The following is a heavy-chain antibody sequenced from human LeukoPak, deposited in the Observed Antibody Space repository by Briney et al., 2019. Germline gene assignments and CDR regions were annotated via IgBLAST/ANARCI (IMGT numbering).Heavy chain of an antibody. V-gene: IGHV4-59*08. CDR2: IYYSGST. CDR1: GGSISSYY. J-gene: IGHJ5*02. CDR3: ARARLLWFGESLNWFDP. Sequence: ASETLSLTCTVSGGSISSYYWSWIRQPPGKGLEWIGYIYYSGSTNYNPSLKSRVTISVDTSKNQFSLKLSSVTTADTAVYYCARARLLWFGESLNWFDPWGQGTLVTVSS. D-gene: IGHD3-10*01.